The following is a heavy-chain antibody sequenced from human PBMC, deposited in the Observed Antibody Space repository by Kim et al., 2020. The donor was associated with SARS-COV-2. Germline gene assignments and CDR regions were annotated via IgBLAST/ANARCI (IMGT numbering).Heavy chain of an antibody. V-gene: IGHV3-30*01. CDR3: ARGGAAYRTAFDI. D-gene: IGHD6-25*01. J-gene: IGHJ3*02. Sequence: YYADSVKGRFTISRNNSKNTLYLQMNSLRAEDTAVYYCARGGAAYRTAFDIWGQGTMVTVSS.